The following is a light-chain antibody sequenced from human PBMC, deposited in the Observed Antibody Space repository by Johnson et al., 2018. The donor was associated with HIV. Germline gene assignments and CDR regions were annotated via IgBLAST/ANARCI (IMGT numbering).Light chain of an antibody. Sequence: QSVLTQPPSVSAAPGQKVTISCSGSSSNIGNNYVSWYQQLPGTAPKLLIYDNDKRPSGIPDRFSGSKSGTSATLGITGLQTGDEDDYYCGTWDSSLSAFNYVLGTGIKGTV. CDR1: SSNIGNNY. V-gene: IGLV1-51*01. CDR3: GTWDSSLSAFNYV. J-gene: IGLJ1*01. CDR2: DND.